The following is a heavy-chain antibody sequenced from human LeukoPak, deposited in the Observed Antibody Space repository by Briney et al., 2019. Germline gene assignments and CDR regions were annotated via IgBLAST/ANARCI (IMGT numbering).Heavy chain of an antibody. CDR3: AKSMGVQDSYYYYMDV. D-gene: IGHD1-1*01. V-gene: IGHV3-30*02. CDR1: EFTFSSYG. J-gene: IGHJ6*03. CDR2: IRYDGSNK. Sequence: GGSLRLSCAASEFTFSSYGMHWVRQAPGKGLEWVAFIRYDGSNKYYADSVKGRFTISRDNSKNTLYLQMNSLRAEDTAVYYCAKSMGVQDSYYYYMDVWGKGTTVTVSS.